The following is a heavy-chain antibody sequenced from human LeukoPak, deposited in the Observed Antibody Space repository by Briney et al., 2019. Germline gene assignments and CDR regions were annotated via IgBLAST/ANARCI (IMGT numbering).Heavy chain of an antibody. V-gene: IGHV3-74*01. CDR2: IDNDGSNT. CDR1: GFTFNNYW. J-gene: IGHJ4*02. CDR3: ARISRSSGWLYFDY. D-gene: IGHD6-19*01. Sequence: GGSLRLSCAASGFTFNNYWIHWVRQAPGKGLVWVSRIDNDGSNTKYADSVKGRFTISRDNAKNTLYLQMNSLRAEDTAVYYCARISRSSGWLYFDYWGQGTLVTVSS.